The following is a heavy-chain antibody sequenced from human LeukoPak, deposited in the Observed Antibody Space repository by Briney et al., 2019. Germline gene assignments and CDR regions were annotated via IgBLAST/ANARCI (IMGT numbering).Heavy chain of an antibody. J-gene: IGHJ1*01. CDR3: ASYYDSSGYYEYFQH. CDR1: GGSISSYY. Sequence: SETPSLTCTVSGGSISSYYWSWIRQPPGKGLEWIGYIYYSGSTNYNPSLKSRVTISVDTSKNQFSLKLSSVTAADTAVYYCASYYDSSGYYEYFQHWGQGTLVTVSS. V-gene: IGHV4-59*01. D-gene: IGHD3-22*01. CDR2: IYYSGST.